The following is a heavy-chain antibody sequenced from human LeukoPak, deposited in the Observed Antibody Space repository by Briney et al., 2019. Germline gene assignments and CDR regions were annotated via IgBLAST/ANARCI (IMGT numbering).Heavy chain of an antibody. D-gene: IGHD4-23*01. CDR1: GGSFSGYY. J-gene: IGHJ4*02. CDR3: ARVSRGNSVGGDY. Sequence: AETLSLTCAVYGGSFSGYYWSWIRQPPGKGLEWIGEINHSGSTNYNPSLKSRVTISVDTSKNQFSLKLSSVTAADTAVYYCARVSRGNSVGGDYWGQGTLVTVSP. CDR2: INHSGST. V-gene: IGHV4-34*01.